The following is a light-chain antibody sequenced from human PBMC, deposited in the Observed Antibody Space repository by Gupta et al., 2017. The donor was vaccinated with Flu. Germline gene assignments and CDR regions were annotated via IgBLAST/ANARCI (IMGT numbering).Light chain of an antibody. Sequence: SYELTQPLSVSVALGQTARITGGGNNIGGKNVHWYQQKPGQAPVLVIYRNTNRPSGIPERFSGSKSGNTATLTINGAPAGDEADYYCQVWDGISASVFGGGTKLTVL. CDR2: RNT. CDR1: NIGGKN. CDR3: QVWDGISASV. J-gene: IGLJ3*02. V-gene: IGLV3-9*01.